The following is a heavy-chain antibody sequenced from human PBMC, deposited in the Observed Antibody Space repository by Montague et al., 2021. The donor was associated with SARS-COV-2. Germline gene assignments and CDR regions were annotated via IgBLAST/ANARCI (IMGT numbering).Heavy chain of an antibody. CDR1: GFSLSTSGMC. CDR2: XDWDDDK. J-gene: IGHJ4*02. CDR3: ARIRYDILTGYQTLFDY. V-gene: IGHV2-70*11. D-gene: IGHD3-9*01. Sequence: PALGKPTQTLTLTCTFSGFSLSTSGMCVSWIRQPPGKALEWLARXDWDDDKYYSTSLKTRLTISKDTSKSQVVLTMTNMDPVDTATYYCARIRYDILTGYQTLFDYWGQGTLVTVSS.